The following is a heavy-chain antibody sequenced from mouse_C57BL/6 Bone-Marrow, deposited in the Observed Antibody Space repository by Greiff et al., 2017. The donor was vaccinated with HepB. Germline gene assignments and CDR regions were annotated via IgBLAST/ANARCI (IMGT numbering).Heavy chain of an antibody. J-gene: IGHJ2*01. Sequence: EVKVEESGGGLVQPGGSMKLSCVASGFTFSNYWMNWVRQSPEKGLEWVAQIRLKSDNYATHYAESVKGRFTISRDDSKSSVYLQMNNLRAEDTGIYYCTARVTTVVANDYWGQGTTLTVSS. D-gene: IGHD1-1*01. CDR3: TARVTTVVANDY. CDR1: GFTFSNYW. CDR2: IRLKSDNYAT. V-gene: IGHV6-3*01.